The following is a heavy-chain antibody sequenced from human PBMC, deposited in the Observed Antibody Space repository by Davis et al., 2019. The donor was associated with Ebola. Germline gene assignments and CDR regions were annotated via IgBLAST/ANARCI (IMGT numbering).Heavy chain of an antibody. CDR1: GGSISSYY. CDR2: IYYSGST. Sequence: SETLSLTCTVSGGSISSYYWSWIRQPPGKGLEWIGYIYYSGSTNYNPSLKSRVTISVDTSKNQFSLKLGSVTAADTAVYYCARGILARWGFDYWGQGTLVTVSS. V-gene: IGHV4-59*01. CDR3: ARGILARWGFDY. J-gene: IGHJ4*02. D-gene: IGHD4-23*01.